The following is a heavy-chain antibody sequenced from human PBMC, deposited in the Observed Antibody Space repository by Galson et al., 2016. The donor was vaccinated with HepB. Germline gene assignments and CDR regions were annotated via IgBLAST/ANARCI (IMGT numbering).Heavy chain of an antibody. CDR3: ARVHSRAGNWFEP. Sequence: SETLSLTCTVSGDSISSYYWSWIRQPAGKGLEWIGRVYTGGSTNLNPSLKSRVTISLDMSKNQFSLKLRSVTAADTAVYYCARVHSRAGNWFEPWGQGTRVTVSS. J-gene: IGHJ5*02. D-gene: IGHD6-13*01. CDR1: GDSISSYY. CDR2: VYTGGST. V-gene: IGHV4-4*07.